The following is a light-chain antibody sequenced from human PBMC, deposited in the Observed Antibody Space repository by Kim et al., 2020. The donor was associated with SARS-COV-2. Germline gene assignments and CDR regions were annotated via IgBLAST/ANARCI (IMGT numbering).Light chain of an antibody. CDR3: CSYGGGTDYV. J-gene: IGLJ1*01. V-gene: IGLV2-8*01. CDR1: SRDVGRYHF. Sequence: QSVTIPCTCTSRDVGRYHFVSSYPQPPGTAPPLLLYEVTKRPSGVPDRFSGSKSGNTASLTVSGLQVHDEADYYCCSYGGGTDYVFGSGTKVTVL. CDR2: EVT.